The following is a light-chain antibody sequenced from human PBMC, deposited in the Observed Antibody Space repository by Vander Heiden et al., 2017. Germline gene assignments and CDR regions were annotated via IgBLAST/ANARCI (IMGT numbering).Light chain of an antibody. CDR1: SSNIGAGYD. CDR2: VNS. Sequence: QPVLTQPPPVSGAPGQRVTISCTGSSSNIGAGYDVHWYQQLPGTAPKLLIYVNSNRPSGVPDRFSGSKSGTSASLAITRLQAEEEADYYCQSYDSSRSGVVFGGGTKLTVL. V-gene: IGLV1-40*01. CDR3: QSYDSSRSGVV. J-gene: IGLJ2*01.